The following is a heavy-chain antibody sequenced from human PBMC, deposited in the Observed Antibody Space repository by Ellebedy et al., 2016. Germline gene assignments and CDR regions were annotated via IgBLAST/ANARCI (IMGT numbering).Heavy chain of an antibody. Sequence: GESLKISCAASGFTFSNYGLHWVRQAPGKGLEWVAVISYDGTVKYYADSVKGRFTISKDNSKNTLYLQMNSLRAEDTALYYCAKKEAHTTGTTSGFDYWGQGTLVTVSS. CDR2: ISYDGTVK. D-gene: IGHD1-1*01. CDR3: AKKEAHTTGTTSGFDY. V-gene: IGHV3-30*18. J-gene: IGHJ4*02. CDR1: GFTFSNYG.